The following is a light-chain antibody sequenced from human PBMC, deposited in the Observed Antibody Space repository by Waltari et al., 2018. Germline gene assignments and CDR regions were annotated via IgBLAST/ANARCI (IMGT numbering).Light chain of an antibody. CDR2: AAS. Sequence: DFQMTQSPSSLSASVGDRVTITCRASQNINTYLNWYQQKPGKAPNLLIYAASTLQNGVPLRFSGSGSGTDFTLTISSLQPEDFATYYCQQSYSTPRTFGQGT. V-gene: IGKV1-39*01. J-gene: IGKJ1*01. CDR1: QNINTY. CDR3: QQSYSTPRT.